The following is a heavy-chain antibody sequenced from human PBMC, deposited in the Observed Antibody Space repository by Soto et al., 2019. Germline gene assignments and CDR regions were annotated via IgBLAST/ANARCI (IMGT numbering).Heavy chain of an antibody. CDR2: INPNSGGT. CDR3: ARGLLWFGERVSGYYGMDV. Sequence: QVPLVQSGAEVKKPGASVKVSCKASGYTFTGYYMHWVRQAPGQGLEWMGWINPNSGGTNYAQKFQGRVTMTRDTSISTAYMELSRLRSDVTAVYYCARGLLWFGERVSGYYGMDVWGQGTTVTVSS. V-gene: IGHV1-2*02. J-gene: IGHJ6*02. D-gene: IGHD3-10*01. CDR1: GYTFTGYY.